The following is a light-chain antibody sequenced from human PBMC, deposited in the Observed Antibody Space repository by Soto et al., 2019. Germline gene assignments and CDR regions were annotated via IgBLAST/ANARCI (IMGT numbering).Light chain of an antibody. CDR1: TSDIGRYNL. J-gene: IGLJ2*01. V-gene: IGLV2-23*01. CDR3: CSYAGGTSVV. CDR2: EDI. Sequence: QSALTQPASVSGSPGQSITISCTGTTSDIGRYNLVSWYQQYPGKAPKLILYEDIERPSGVSNRFSGSKSGNTASLTISGLLTEYEADYYCCSYAGGTSVVFGGGTKVTVL.